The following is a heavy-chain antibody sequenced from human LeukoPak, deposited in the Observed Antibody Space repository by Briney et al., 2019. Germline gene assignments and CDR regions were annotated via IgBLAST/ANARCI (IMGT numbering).Heavy chain of an antibody. V-gene: IGHV3-23*01. D-gene: IGHD4-17*01. CDR1: GFTFGSYA. Sequence: GGSLRLSCVASGFTFGSYAMSWVRQAPGKGLEWVSAISGSGGSTYYADSVKGRFTISRDNSKNTLYLQMSSLRAEDTAVYYCAKDRDYGDYVDAFDIWGQGTMVTVSS. CDR3: AKDRDYGDYVDAFDI. CDR2: ISGSGGST. J-gene: IGHJ3*02.